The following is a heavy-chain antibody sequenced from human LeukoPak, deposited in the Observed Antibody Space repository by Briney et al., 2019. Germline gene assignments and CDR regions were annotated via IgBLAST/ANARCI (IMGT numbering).Heavy chain of an antibody. Sequence: GGSLRLSCTASGFTFNSFAMTWVRQAPGKGLEWVSSITGTHYTTYNTDSVKGRFTIRRDNSKNTLYLRMKSIRADDTAVYYCTKDPNGDYVGAFDPWGQGTLVTVSS. CDR2: ITGTHYTT. D-gene: IGHD4-17*01. CDR3: TKDPNGDYVGAFDP. CDR1: GFTFNSFA. V-gene: IGHV3-23*01. J-gene: IGHJ5*02.